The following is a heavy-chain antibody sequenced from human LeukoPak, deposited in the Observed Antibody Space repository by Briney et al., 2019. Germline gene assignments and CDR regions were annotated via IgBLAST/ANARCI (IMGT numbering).Heavy chain of an antibody. CDR1: GGSISSYY. CDR2: IYYSGST. V-gene: IGHV4-59*01. J-gene: IGHJ4*02. CDR3: AGGLAAAGFDY. Sequence: SETLSLTCTVSGGSISSYYWSWIRQPPGKGLEWIGYIYYSGSTNYNPSLKRRVTISVDTSKNQFSLKLSSVTAADTAVYYCAGGLAAAGFDYWGQGTLVTVSS. D-gene: IGHD6-13*01.